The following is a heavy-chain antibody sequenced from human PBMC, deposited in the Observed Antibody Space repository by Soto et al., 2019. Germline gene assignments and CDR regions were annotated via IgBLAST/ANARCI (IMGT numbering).Heavy chain of an antibody. V-gene: IGHV1-18*01. Sequence: QVQLVQSGAEVKKPGASVKVSCKASGYTFTSYGISWVRQAPGQGREWRGRISAYNGNTNYAQKLQGRVTMTTDTSTSTAYMARRCLRSDDTAVYYCARVRWELLRDAFDIWGQGTMVTVSS. CDR3: ARVRWELLRDAFDI. D-gene: IGHD1-26*01. CDR1: GYTFTSYG. J-gene: IGHJ3*02. CDR2: ISAYNGNT.